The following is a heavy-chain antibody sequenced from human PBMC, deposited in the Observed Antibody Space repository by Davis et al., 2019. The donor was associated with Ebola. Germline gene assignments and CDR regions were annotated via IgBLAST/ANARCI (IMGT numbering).Heavy chain of an antibody. J-gene: IGHJ5*02. CDR2: IFHSKSYM. CDR1: EYIFATYW. V-gene: IGHV5-51*01. CDR3: ARGSSGSYS. Sequence: GESLKISCKGSEYIFATYWIAWVRQTPGRGLEWMGMIFHSKSYMKYSPSFEGQVTISVDQSISTAYLQWSSLKASDTAVYYCARGSSGSYSWGRGTLVTVSA. D-gene: IGHD6-19*01.